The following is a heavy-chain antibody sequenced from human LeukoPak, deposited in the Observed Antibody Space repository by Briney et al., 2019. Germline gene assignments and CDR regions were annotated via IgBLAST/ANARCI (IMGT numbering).Heavy chain of an antibody. V-gene: IGHV4-59*01. D-gene: IGHD4-17*01. CDR1: GGSISSYY. J-gene: IGHJ4*02. CDR2: IYYSGST. Sequence: PSETLSLTCTVSGGSISSYYWSWIRQPPGKGLEWIGYIYYSGSTNYNPSLKSRVTISVDTSKNQFSLKLSSVTAADTAVYYCARSPQITLTTSFLLDYWGQGTLVTVSS. CDR3: ARSPQITLTTSFLLDY.